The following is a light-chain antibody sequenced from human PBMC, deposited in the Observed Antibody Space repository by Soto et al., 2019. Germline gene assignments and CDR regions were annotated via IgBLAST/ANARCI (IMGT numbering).Light chain of an antibody. CDR3: LLSYSGSYYV. CDR2: DAT. J-gene: IGLJ1*01. CDR1: TGAVTSGHY. Sequence: AASLSVSPGGTSTLTCDSSTGAVTSGHYPYWFQQKPGQAPRTLIYDATKKHSWTPVRFSGSILGGKAALTLSGAQPEDEAEYYCLLSYSGSYYVFETGTEVTAL. V-gene: IGLV7-46*01.